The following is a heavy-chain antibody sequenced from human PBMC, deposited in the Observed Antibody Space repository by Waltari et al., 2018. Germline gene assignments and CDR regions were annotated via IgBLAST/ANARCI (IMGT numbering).Heavy chain of an antibody. CDR2: IYTSGST. CDR1: GGSISSYY. J-gene: IGHJ5*02. D-gene: IGHD3-3*01. CDR3: ARDRYYDFWSGYSHSYNWFDP. V-gene: IGHV4-4*07. Sequence: QVQLQESGPGLVKPSETLSLTCTVSGGSISSYYWSWIRQPAGKGLEWIGRIYTSGSTHYSPTLKSRVTMSVDTTKNQSSLKLSSVTAADTAVYYCARDRYYDFWSGYSHSYNWFDPWGQGTLVTVSS.